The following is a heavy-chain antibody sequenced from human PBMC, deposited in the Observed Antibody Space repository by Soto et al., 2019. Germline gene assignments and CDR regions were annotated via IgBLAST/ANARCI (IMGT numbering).Heavy chain of an antibody. V-gene: IGHV1-18*01. J-gene: IGHJ3*01. Sequence: ASVKVSCKASGYTFTSYGISWVRQAPGQGLEWMGWISAYNGNTNYAQKLQGRVTMTTDTSTSTAYMELRSLRSDDTAVYYCARDLPHYDILTGYYYWGQGTMVTVSS. CDR1: GYTFTSYG. D-gene: IGHD3-9*01. CDR3: ARDLPHYDILTGYYY. CDR2: ISAYNGNT.